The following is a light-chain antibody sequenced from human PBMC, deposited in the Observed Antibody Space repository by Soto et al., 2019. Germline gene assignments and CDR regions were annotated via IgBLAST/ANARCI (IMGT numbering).Light chain of an antibody. CDR1: LNVNSY. CDR3: QQYSNWPPGT. V-gene: IGKV3-15*01. Sequence: VLTQSPATLSLSPGERATLSCRASLNVNSYLAWYQQKPGQAPRLLIYGASTRATGIPARFSGSGSGTEFTLTISSLQSEDFAVYYCQQYSNWPPGTFGQGTKVDIK. J-gene: IGKJ1*01. CDR2: GAS.